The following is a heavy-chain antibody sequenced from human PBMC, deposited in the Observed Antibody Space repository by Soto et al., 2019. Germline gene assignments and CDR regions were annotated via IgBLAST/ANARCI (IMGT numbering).Heavy chain of an antibody. Sequence: QVQLVQSGAEVKKPGSSVKVSCKASGGTFSSYTISWVRQAPGQGLEWMGRIIPILGIANYAQKFQGRVTITADKSTSTAYMELSSLRSEDTAVYYCASSGCSSISCPSTYYYYYYMDVWGKGTTVTVSS. CDR3: ASSGCSSISCPSTYYYYYYMDV. CDR1: GGTFSSYT. CDR2: IIPILGIA. D-gene: IGHD2-2*01. J-gene: IGHJ6*03. V-gene: IGHV1-69*02.